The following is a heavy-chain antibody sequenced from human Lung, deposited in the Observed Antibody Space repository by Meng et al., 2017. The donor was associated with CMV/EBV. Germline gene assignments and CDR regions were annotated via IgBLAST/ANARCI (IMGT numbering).Heavy chain of an antibody. D-gene: IGHD3-10*01. J-gene: IGHJ1*01. V-gene: IGHV4-4*02. CDR3: LRRSGGSV. CDR2: IPHRGSS. CDR1: GDSITNHNW. Sequence: QVQLRGSGPELVKPSETLSLTCAVSGDSITNHNWWAWVRQPPGKGLEWIGEIPHRGSSAYNPSLKSRVSMSIDKSKNQFSLKLTSVTAADMAVYHCLRRSGGSVWGQGTLVTVSS.